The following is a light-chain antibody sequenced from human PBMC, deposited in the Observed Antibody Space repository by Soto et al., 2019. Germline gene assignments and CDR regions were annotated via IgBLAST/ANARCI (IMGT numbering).Light chain of an antibody. Sequence: EIVLTQSPATLSLSPGERGTLSCRASESVTDYLAWSQQKPGKAPRLLGYEVSNRAAGIPTRFSGSGSGTDFTLTISSLEPEDFAVYYCQQRNNWHPVTFGGGTKVDIK. J-gene: IGKJ4*01. V-gene: IGKV3-11*01. CDR1: ESVTDY. CDR2: EVS. CDR3: QQRNNWHPVT.